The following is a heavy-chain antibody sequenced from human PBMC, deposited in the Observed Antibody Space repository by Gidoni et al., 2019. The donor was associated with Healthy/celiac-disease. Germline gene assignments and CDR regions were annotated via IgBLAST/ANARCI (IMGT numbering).Heavy chain of an antibody. CDR3: AHSLLTAIAVGYFDY. Sequence: QLTLKESGPTLVQPTQTLTLTCTFSGFSLSTSGLGVGWIRQPPGKALEWLALIYWDDDKRYSPALKSRLTITKDTSKNQVVLTMTNMDPVDTATYYCAHSLLTAIAVGYFDYWGQGTLVTVSS. CDR1: GFSLSTSGLG. CDR2: IYWDDDK. V-gene: IGHV2-5*02. D-gene: IGHD5-18*01. J-gene: IGHJ4*02.